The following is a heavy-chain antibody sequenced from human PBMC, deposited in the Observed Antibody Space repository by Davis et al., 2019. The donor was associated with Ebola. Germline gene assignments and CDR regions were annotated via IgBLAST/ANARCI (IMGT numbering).Heavy chain of an antibody. J-gene: IGHJ6*03. D-gene: IGHD6-13*01. CDR3: ARDRPRGRYSSSWLLRWYGGYYYYYMDV. CDR1: GGTFSSYA. Sequence: SVKVSCKASGGTFSSYAISWVRQAPGQGLEWMGGIIPILGIANYAQKFQGRVTITADESTSTAYMELSSLRSEDTAVYYCARDRPRGRYSSSWLLRWYGGYYYYYMDVWGKGTTVTVSS. CDR2: IIPILGIA. V-gene: IGHV1-69*10.